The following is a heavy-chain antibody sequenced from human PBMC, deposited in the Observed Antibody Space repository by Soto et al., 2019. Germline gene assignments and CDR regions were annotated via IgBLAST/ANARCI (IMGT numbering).Heavy chain of an antibody. CDR1: GYTFTSYD. CDR2: MNPNSGNT. Sequence: QVQLVQSGAEVKKPGASVKVSCKASGYTFTSYDINWVRQATGQGLEWMGWMNPNSGNTGYAQKFQGRVTMTRNTSISTAYMELSSLRSEDTAVYYCARRTYDFWSGYYTRYYYYMDVWGKGTTVTVSS. J-gene: IGHJ6*03. CDR3: ARRTYDFWSGYYTRYYYYMDV. V-gene: IGHV1-8*01. D-gene: IGHD3-3*01.